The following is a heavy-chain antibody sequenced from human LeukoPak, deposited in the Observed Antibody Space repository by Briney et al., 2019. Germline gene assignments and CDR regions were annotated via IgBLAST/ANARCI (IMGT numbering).Heavy chain of an antibody. V-gene: IGHV4-4*07. CDR3: ARGRIAAAGAFVY. CDR1: GGSINNYY. J-gene: IGHJ4*02. CDR2: IYTRGST. Sequence: SETLSLTCTVSGGSINNYYWSWIRQPAGKGLEWIGRIYTRGSTNYNPSLKSRVTMSVDTSKNQFSLKLSSVTAADTAVYYCARGRIAAAGAFVYWGQGTLVTVSS. D-gene: IGHD6-13*01.